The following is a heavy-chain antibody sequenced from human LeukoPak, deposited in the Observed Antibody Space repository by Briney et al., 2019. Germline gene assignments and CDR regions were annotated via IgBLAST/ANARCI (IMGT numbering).Heavy chain of an antibody. CDR1: GFTFSNAW. V-gene: IGHV3-15*01. Sequence: GGSLRLSCAASGFTFSNAWMSWVRQAPGKGLEWVGRIKSKTDGGTTDYAAPVKGRFTISRDDSKNMLYLQMNSLKTEDTAVYYCTTVVMQLLWFGYGMDVWGKGTTVTVSS. CDR2: IKSKTDGGTT. D-gene: IGHD3-10*01. J-gene: IGHJ6*04. CDR3: TTVVMQLLWFGYGMDV.